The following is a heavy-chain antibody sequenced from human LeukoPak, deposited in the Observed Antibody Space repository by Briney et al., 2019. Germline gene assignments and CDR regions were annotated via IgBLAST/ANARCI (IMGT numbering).Heavy chain of an antibody. J-gene: IGHJ3*02. V-gene: IGHV4-59*01. D-gene: IGHD3-22*01. CDR2: IYYSGST. Sequence: SETLSLTCTVSGGSISSYYWSWIRQPPGKGLEWIGYIYYSGSTNYNPSLKGRVTISVDTSKNQFSLKLSSVTAADTAVYYCARETPNDSSGYYYAFDIWGQGTMVTVSS. CDR3: ARETPNDSSGYYYAFDI. CDR1: GGSISSYY.